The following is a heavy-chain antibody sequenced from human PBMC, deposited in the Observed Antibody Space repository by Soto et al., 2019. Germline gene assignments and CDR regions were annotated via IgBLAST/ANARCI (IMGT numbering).Heavy chain of an antibody. D-gene: IGHD6-13*01. J-gene: IGHJ3*02. CDR2: IWYDGSNK. V-gene: IGHV3-33*08. CDR1: GFTFSNYA. Sequence: GGSLRLSCAASGFTFSNYAMNWVRQAPGKGLEWVALIWYDGSNKFYADSVKGRFTVSRDNSKNTVYVQMSSLRAEDTAVYFCAREVGIAAGGDAFDIWGQGTMVTVSS. CDR3: AREVGIAAGGDAFDI.